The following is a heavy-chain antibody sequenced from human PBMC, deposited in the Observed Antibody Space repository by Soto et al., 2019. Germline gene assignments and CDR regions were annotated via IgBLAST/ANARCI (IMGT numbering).Heavy chain of an antibody. CDR2: LSHDGKSD. V-gene: IGHV3-30*04. D-gene: IGHD5-18*01. Sequence: VQVVESGGGVVQPGRSLRLSCAPSAFTFSGFAMNWVRQAPGKGLEWLALLSHDGKSDYYADSVQGRFTISRDNSAKILYLQMNSLRVEDTAFYYCARIGRGFTYGNGMDVWGQGTTVTVSS. CDR3: ARIGRGFTYGNGMDV. J-gene: IGHJ6*02. CDR1: AFTFSGFA.